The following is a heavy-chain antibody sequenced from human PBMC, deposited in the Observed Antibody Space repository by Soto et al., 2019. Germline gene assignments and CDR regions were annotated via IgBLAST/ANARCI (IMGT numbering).Heavy chain of an antibody. CDR1: GGSISSYY. J-gene: IGHJ6*02. D-gene: IGHD1-7*01. Sequence: QVQLQESGPGLVKPSETLSLTCTVSGGSISSYYWSWIRQPAGKGLEWIGRIYTSGSTNYNPSLKSRVTMSVDTSKNQFSLKLSSVTAADTAVYYCARDTWKTGTTNYYYGMDVWGQGTTVTVSS. CDR3: ARDTWKTGTTNYYYGMDV. CDR2: IYTSGST. V-gene: IGHV4-4*07.